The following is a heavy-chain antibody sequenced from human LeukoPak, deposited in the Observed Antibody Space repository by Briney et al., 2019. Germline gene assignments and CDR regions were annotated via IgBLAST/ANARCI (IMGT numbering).Heavy chain of an antibody. D-gene: IGHD3-3*01. V-gene: IGHV4-39*07. CDR2: IYFSGST. CDR3: ARERHAHDWRPLDS. CDR1: GASISGSNYF. Sequence: PSETLSLTCAVAGASISGSNYFWGWIRQPPGKGLEWIGSIYFSGSTVYNPSLKSRVTISLDTSQNQFSLRLSSVTAADTAVYYCARERHAHDWRPLDSWGQGTLVTVSS. J-gene: IGHJ4*02.